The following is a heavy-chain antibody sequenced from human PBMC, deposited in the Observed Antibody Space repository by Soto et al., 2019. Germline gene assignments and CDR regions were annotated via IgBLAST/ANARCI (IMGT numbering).Heavy chain of an antibody. CDR2: IYYSGST. V-gene: IGHV4-31*03. J-gene: IGHJ3*01. CDR3: ARRDYIWGSYCLVPHAYDV. CDR1: GGSISSGGYY. D-gene: IGHD3-16*01. Sequence: SETLSLTCTVSGGSISSGGYYWSGIRQHPGKGLEWIGYIYYSGSTYYNPSLKRRVTISVDTSKHQFSLKLSSVTAADTAVYYCARRDYIWGSYCLVPHAYDVWRQRPTVP.